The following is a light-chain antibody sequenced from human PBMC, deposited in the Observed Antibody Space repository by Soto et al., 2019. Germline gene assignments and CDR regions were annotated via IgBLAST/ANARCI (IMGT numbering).Light chain of an antibody. CDR3: QKYGSSPPFS. CDR2: GAS. J-gene: IGKJ3*01. V-gene: IGKV3-20*01. Sequence: IVLTQSPGTLSLSPGERATPSCRTSQSVNSRYLAWYQQRPGQAPRLLIYGASTRPTGIPDRFSGSGSGTDFTLTISSLEPEDFAVYYCQKYGSSPPFSFGPATKVDIK. CDR1: QSVNSRY.